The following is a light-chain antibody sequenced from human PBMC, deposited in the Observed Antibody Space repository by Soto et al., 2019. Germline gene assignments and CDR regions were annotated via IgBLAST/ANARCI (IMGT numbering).Light chain of an antibody. CDR2: ATS. CDR1: QGFRN. V-gene: IGKV1-17*01. Sequence: DIQMTQSPFSLSASVGDRVTITCRASQGFRNLGLFQQKPGEAPKRLIYATSSLDSGVPSRFSGSGSGTEFTLTSSSLQPEDFATYFCLQHNTYPYTFGQGTKLDIK. CDR3: LQHNTYPYT. J-gene: IGKJ2*01.